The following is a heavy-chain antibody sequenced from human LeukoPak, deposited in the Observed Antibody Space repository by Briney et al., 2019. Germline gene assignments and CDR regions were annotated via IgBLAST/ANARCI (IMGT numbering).Heavy chain of an antibody. J-gene: IGHJ4*02. CDR1: GGSISSSSYY. CDR3: ARHGGQLLSQFDY. V-gene: IGHV4-39*01. Sequence: PSETLSLTCTVSGGSISSSSYYWGWIRQPPGKGLEWIGSIYYSGSTYYNPSLKSRVTISVDTSKNQFSLKLSSVTAADTAVYYCARHGGQLLSQFDYWGQGTLVTVSS. D-gene: IGHD2-2*01. CDR2: IYYSGST.